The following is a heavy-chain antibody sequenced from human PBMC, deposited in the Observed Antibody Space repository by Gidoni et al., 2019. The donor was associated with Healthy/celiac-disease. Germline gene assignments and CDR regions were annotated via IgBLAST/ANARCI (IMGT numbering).Heavy chain of an antibody. D-gene: IGHD2-21*02. J-gene: IGHJ3*02. CDR3: AKFYGGDWDAFDI. V-gene: IGHV3-23*01. CDR1: GFTFSSYA. Sequence: EVQLLESGGGLVQHGGSLRLSCAASGFTFSSYAMSWFRQAPGKGLEWVSAISGSGGSTYYADSVKGRFTISRDNSKNTLYLQMNSLRAEDTAVYYCAKFYGGDWDAFDIWGQGTMVTVSS. CDR2: ISGSGGST.